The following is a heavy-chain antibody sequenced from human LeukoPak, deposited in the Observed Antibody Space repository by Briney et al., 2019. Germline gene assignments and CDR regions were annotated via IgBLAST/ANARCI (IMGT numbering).Heavy chain of an antibody. V-gene: IGHV3-74*01. CDR1: GFTFSNYW. CDR3: ATAGNYRFDY. D-gene: IGHD5-24*01. J-gene: IGHJ4*02. Sequence: GGSLRLSCAASGFTFSNYWMHWVRQAQGKGLVWVSRINADGSTINYADSVKGRFTISRDNAKNTLYLQMNSLTAEDTALYYCATAGNYRFDYWGQGILVTVSS. CDR2: INADGSTI.